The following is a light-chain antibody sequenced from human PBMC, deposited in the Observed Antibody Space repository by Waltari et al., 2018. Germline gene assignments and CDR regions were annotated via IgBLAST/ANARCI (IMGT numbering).Light chain of an antibody. V-gene: IGLV6-57*01. CDR3: HSYDNSFVL. Sequence: NFMLTQPHSVSESPGKTVTISCTRNSGSIANNYVQWYQQRPGSSPITIIYDNNQRPSGIPPRFSGSIDSSSNSASLTISGLKPEDEAAYFCHSYDNSFVLFGGGTQLTVL. J-gene: IGLJ2*01. CDR1: SGSIANNY. CDR2: DNN.